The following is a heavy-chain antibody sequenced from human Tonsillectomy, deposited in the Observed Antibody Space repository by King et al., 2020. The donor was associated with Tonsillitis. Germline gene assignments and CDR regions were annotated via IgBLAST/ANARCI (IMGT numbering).Heavy chain of an antibody. CDR2: ISSSGSII. CDR3: ARDPSGSGDWNFDL. Sequence: VQLVESGGGLEQPGGSLRLSCAASGFTFSSYTMNWVRQAPGKGLEWVAYISSSGSIIYYADSVKGRFTISRDNAKNSLYLQMNSLRAEDTAVYYCARDPSGSGDWNFDLWGRGTLVTVSS. J-gene: IGHJ2*01. CDR1: GFTFSSYT. V-gene: IGHV3-48*01. D-gene: IGHD3-10*01.